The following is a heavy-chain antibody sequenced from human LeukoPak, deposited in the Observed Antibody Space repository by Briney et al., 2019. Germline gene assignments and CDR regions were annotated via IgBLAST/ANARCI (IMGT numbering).Heavy chain of an antibody. Sequence: PGGSLRLSCAGSGFTFNVYAMHWVRQVPGKGPEWISSISGSRDFIYYADSVKGRSTISRDNAKNSLYLDMNSLRVEDTAVYFCVRALVGAAFDTWGQGVLVTVSS. CDR1: GFTFNVYA. D-gene: IGHD1-26*01. CDR2: ISGSRDFI. J-gene: IGHJ4*02. V-gene: IGHV3-21*06. CDR3: VRALVGAAFDT.